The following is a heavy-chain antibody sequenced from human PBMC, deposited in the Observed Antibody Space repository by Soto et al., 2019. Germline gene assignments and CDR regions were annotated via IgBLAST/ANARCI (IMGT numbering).Heavy chain of an antibody. J-gene: IGHJ3*01. CDR1: GFTFSSND. CDR3: ATRPLLPGAP. V-gene: IGHV3-53*01. CDR2: IYSGGST. Sequence: EVQLVESGGGLIQPGGSLRLSCAASGFTFSSNDMNWVRQAPGKGLEWVSLIYSGGSTYYADSVKGGFTISRDNSKNTLYIQMSSLRADDTAVYYCATRPLLPGAPWGQGTMVTVSS. D-gene: IGHD3-22*01.